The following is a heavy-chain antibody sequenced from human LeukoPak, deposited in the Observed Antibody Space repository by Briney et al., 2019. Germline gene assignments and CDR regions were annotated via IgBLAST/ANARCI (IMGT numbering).Heavy chain of an antibody. CDR3: VLYYDYVWGSYRYYYFDY. V-gene: IGHV1-2*02. D-gene: IGHD3-16*02. Sequence: ASVKVSCKASGYTFTGYYMHWVRQAPGQGLEWMGWINPNSGGTNYAQKFQGRVTMTRNTSISTAYMELSSLRSEDTAVYYCVLYYDYVWGSYRYYYFDYWGQGTLVTVSS. CDR1: GYTFTGYY. CDR2: INPNSGGT. J-gene: IGHJ4*02.